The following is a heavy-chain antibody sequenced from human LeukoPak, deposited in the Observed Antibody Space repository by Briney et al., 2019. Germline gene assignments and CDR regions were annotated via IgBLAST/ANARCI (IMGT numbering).Heavy chain of an antibody. CDR2: IRYDGSNK. J-gene: IGHJ3*02. Sequence: GGSLRLSCAASGFTFSSYGMHWVRQAPGKGLEWVAFIRYDGSNKYYADSVKGRFTISRDNSKNTLYLQMNSLRAGDTAVYYCAKDLRGYSYGSDAFDIWGQGTMVTVSS. V-gene: IGHV3-30*02. D-gene: IGHD5-18*01. CDR1: GFTFSSYG. CDR3: AKDLRGYSYGSDAFDI.